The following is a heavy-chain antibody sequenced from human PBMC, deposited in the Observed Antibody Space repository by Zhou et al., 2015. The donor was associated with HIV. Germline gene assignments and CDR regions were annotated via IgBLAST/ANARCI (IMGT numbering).Heavy chain of an antibody. Sequence: VQLVQSEAEVKLPGASVKVSCKTSGYTFTDFYLHWVRQAPGQGLEWMGWINPDSGGTNDAQKFQGRVTLTRDTSISTAYMELSRLRSDDTAVYYCARAAAADTVNWFDPVGPGNPGHRLL. CDR1: GYTFTDFY. D-gene: IGHD6-13*01. V-gene: IGHV1-2*02. CDR2: INPDSGGT. CDR3: ARAAAADTVNWFDP. J-gene: IGHJ5*02.